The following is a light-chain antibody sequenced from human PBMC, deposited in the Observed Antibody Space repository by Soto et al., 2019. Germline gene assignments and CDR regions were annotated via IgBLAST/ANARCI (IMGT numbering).Light chain of an antibody. V-gene: IGLV2-14*01. CDR2: EVS. CDR3: SSYTSSSTYV. Sequence: QSVLTEPYKVPESPAQSAACSCTRTSNDVGGYNYVSWYQQHPGKAPNLMIYEVSNRPSGVSNRVSGSKSGNTASLTISGLQAEDEADYYCSSYTSSSTYVFGTGTKVTVL. CDR1: SNDVGGYNY. J-gene: IGLJ1*01.